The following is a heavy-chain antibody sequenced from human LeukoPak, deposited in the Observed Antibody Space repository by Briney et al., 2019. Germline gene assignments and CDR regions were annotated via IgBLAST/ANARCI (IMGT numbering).Heavy chain of an antibody. Sequence: SETLSLTCAVYGGSVRDNYWSWIRQPPGKGLEWIGEIHHSGSTKYNPSLKSRVTISLDTSKNQFSPKLNSMTAADTAVYYCAGHVSAAAGGRWGQGTLVTVSS. CDR2: IHHSGST. J-gene: IGHJ4*02. CDR1: GGSVRDNY. CDR3: AGHVSAAAGGR. D-gene: IGHD6-13*01. V-gene: IGHV4-34*01.